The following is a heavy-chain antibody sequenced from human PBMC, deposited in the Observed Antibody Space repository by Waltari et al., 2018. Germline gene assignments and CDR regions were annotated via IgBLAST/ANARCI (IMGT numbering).Heavy chain of an antibody. CDR3: ARDRWGESHGYGY. Sequence: QVQLVQSGVEVTKPGASVRVSCTASGYTFTVYYLQWIRQAPGQGPEWMGWINPNNGATHYAQKFQGRVTMTRDTSINTAYLEVTSDDTAVYFCARDRWGESHGYGYWGRGTLVTVSS. V-gene: IGHV1-2*02. D-gene: IGHD7-27*01. CDR2: INPNNGAT. CDR1: GYTFTVYY. J-gene: IGHJ4*02.